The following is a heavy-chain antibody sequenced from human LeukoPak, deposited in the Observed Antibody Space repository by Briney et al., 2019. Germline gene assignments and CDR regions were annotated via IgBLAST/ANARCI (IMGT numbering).Heavy chain of an antibody. D-gene: IGHD2-8*01. J-gene: IGHJ3*02. CDR3: AKDPRVFFRDDAFDI. CDR2: IRFDGTEK. CDR1: GFTFKSFG. Sequence: GGSLRLSCAASGFTFKSFGMQWVRQAPGKGLEWVALIRFDGTEKYYADSVKGRFTISRDNSRNTLYLQMNSLRGEDTAIYYCAKDPRVFFRDDAFDIWGQGTMVTVSP. V-gene: IGHV3-30*02.